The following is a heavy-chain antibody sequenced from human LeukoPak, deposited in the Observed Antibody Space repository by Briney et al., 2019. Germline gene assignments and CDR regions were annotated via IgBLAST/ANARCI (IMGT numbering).Heavy chain of an antibody. V-gene: IGHV4-59*01. Sequence: PSETLSLTCTVSGGSISSYYWSWIRRPPGKGLEWIGYISYSGSTDYNPSLKSRVTISLDTSKNQFPLRLSSVTAADTAVYYCARETRLHSGSYSNDAFDIWGQGTMVTVSS. D-gene: IGHD1-26*01. CDR3: ARETRLHSGSYSNDAFDI. CDR2: ISYSGST. J-gene: IGHJ3*02. CDR1: GGSISSYY.